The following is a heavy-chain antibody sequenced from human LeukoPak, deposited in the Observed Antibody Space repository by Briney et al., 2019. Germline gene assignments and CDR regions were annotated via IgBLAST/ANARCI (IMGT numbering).Heavy chain of an antibody. CDR1: GFTFSSYS. CDR3: ARDIAVAGTGGNWFDP. V-gene: IGHV3-21*01. J-gene: IGHJ5*02. D-gene: IGHD6-19*01. Sequence: GGSLRLSCAASGFTFSSYSMNWVRQAPGKGLEWVSSISSSSSYKYYADSVKGRFTISRDNAKNSLYLQMNSLRAEDTAVYYCARDIAVAGTGGNWFDPWGQGTLVTVSS. CDR2: ISSSSSYK.